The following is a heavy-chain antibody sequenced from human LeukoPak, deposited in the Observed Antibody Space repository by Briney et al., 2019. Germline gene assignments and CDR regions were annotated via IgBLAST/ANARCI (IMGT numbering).Heavy chain of an antibody. CDR1: GGSISSSNW. CDR3: ARHGGGRWLRLVFDFYFDY. CDR2: IYHSGST. D-gene: IGHD5-12*01. J-gene: IGHJ4*02. V-gene: IGHV4-4*02. Sequence: PSETLSLTCAVSGGSISSSNWWSWVRQPPGKGLEWTGEIYHSGSTNYNPSLKSRVTISVDTSKNQFSLKLSSVTAADTAVYYCARHGGGRWLRLVFDFYFDYWGQGTLVTVSS.